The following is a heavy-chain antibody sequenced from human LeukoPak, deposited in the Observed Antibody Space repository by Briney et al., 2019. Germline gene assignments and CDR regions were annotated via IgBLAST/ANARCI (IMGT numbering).Heavy chain of an antibody. D-gene: IGHD3-22*01. J-gene: IGHJ1*01. CDR3: ARGYDSSGYSSLHH. V-gene: IGHV3-21*01. CDR2: ISSSSSYI. Sequence: GGSLKLSCAASGFTFSSYSMNWVRQAPGKGLEWVSSISSSSSYIYYADSVKGRFTISRDNAKNSLYLQMNSLRAEDTAVYYCARGYDSSGYSSLHHWGQGTLVTVSS. CDR1: GFTFSSYS.